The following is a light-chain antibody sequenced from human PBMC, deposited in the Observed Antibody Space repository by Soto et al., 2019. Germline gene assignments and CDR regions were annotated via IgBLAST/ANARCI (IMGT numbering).Light chain of an antibody. V-gene: IGKV3-15*01. CDR1: QTVTPN. CDR3: QQYNDWPRT. J-gene: IGKJ1*01. CDR2: GAS. Sequence: EIVMPQSPVTLSVSPGETSHLSGRASQTVTPNLAWYQQKPGRSPRLLLYGASTRATGIPARFSGSGSGTEFTLTISRLQSEDLAVYYCQQYNDWPRTVGQGNKVDIK.